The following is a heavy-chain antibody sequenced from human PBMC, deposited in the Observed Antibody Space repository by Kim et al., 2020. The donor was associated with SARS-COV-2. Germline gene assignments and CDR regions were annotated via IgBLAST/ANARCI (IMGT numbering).Heavy chain of an antibody. D-gene: IGHD1-26*01. V-gene: IGHV1-46*01. CDR3: ARAPIVGAKMCDS. Sequence: YAQKCQGRVTMTRETSTSTVYMELGSLRSEDPAVYYCARAPIVGAKMCDSWGQGTLVTVSS. J-gene: IGHJ4*02.